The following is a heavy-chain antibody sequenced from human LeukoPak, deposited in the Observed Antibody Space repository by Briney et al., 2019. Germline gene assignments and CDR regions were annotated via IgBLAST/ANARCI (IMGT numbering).Heavy chain of an antibody. CDR1: GGSFSGYY. D-gene: IGHD3-22*01. CDR3: AGTYYYDSSGYYHYSL. CDR2: INHSGST. J-gene: IGHJ4*02. Sequence: SETLSLTCAVYGGSFSGYYWSWIRQPPGKGLEWIGEINHSGSTNYNPSLKSRVTISVDTSKNQFSLKLSSVTAADTAVYYCAGTYYYDSSGYYHYSLWGQGTLVTVSS. V-gene: IGHV4-34*01.